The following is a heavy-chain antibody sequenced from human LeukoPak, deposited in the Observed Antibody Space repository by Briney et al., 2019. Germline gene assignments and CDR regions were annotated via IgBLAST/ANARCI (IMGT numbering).Heavy chain of an antibody. Sequence: SETLSLTCTVSGGSISSYYWSWIRQPPGKGLEWIGYIYYSGSTNYNPSLKSRVTISVDTSKNQFSLKLSSVTAADTAVYYCAREASMVRGVITNRAYYYYYMDVWGKGTTVTISS. CDR3: AREASMVRGVITNRAYYYYYMDV. D-gene: IGHD3-10*01. CDR2: IYYSGST. CDR1: GGSISSYY. V-gene: IGHV4-59*12. J-gene: IGHJ6*03.